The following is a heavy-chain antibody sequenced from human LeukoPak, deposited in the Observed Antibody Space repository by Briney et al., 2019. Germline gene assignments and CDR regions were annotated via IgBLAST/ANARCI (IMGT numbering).Heavy chain of an antibody. CDR1: GCTFSYAW. V-gene: IGHV3-15*01. J-gene: IGHJ4*02. CDR3: SEVDY. CDR2: IKSKADGGTT. D-gene: IGHD1-14*01. Sequence: GGSLRLSWAAGGCTFSYAWMTWVRQAAGKGLELVGRIKSKADGGTTDYAAPVKGRFTISSNHSKNTLYLQMNSLKTEDPAVYYCSEVDYWGQGTLVTVSS.